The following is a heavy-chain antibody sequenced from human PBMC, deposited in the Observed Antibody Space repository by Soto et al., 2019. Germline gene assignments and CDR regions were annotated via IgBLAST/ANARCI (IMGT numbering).Heavy chain of an antibody. D-gene: IGHD3-3*01. CDR3: VKFPRGTIFGVGLPMDY. CDR1: GFTFSSYA. V-gene: IGHV3-30*18. CDR2: LSNDGSEK. Sequence: PGGSLRLSCAASGFTFSSYAMHWVRQAPGKGLEWVAFLSNDGSEKYYADSVKGRFTISRENSKNTLYLQMDSLRPEDTAVYCCVKFPRGTIFGVGLPMDYWGQGTLVTVSS. J-gene: IGHJ4*02.